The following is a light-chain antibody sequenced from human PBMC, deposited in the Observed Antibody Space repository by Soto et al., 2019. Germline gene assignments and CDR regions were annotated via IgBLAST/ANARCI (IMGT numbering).Light chain of an antibody. CDR3: QSYDSSTHWV. V-gene: IGLV6-57*04. Sequence: NFMLTQPHSVSESPGKMVTISCTRSSGSIASNYVQWYQQRPGSAPTTVIYEDNQRPSGVPDRFSGSIDSSSNSASLTISGLKTEDEADYYCQSYDSSTHWVFGGGTKLTVL. CDR1: SGSIASNY. J-gene: IGLJ3*02. CDR2: EDN.